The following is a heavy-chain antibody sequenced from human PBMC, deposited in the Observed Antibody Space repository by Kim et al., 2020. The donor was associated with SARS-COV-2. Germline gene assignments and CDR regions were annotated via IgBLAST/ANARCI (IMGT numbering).Heavy chain of an antibody. V-gene: IGHV6-1*01. CDR2: YN. Sequence: YNDYEVSVKSRITINPATSKNQFSLQLNSVTPEDTAVYYCARDPGYSSSFWGQGTLVTVSS. J-gene: IGHJ4*02. CDR3: ARDPGYSSSF. D-gene: IGHD6-13*01.